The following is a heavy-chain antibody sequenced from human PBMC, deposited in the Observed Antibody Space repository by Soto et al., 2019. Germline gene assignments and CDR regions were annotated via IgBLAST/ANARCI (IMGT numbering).Heavy chain of an antibody. Sequence: GASVKVSCKASGYTFTSYAMHWVRQAPGQRLEWMGWINAGNGNTKYSQKFQGRVTITRDTSASTAYMELSSLRSEDTAVYYCARRTTASGWYGLFDYWGQGTLVTVSS. D-gene: IGHD6-19*01. CDR1: GYTFTSYA. J-gene: IGHJ4*02. CDR3: ARRTTASGWYGLFDY. CDR2: INAGNGNT. V-gene: IGHV1-3*01.